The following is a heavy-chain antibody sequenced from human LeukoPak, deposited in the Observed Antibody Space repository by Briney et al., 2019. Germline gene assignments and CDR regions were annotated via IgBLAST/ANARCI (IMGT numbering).Heavy chain of an antibody. D-gene: IGHD6-19*01. J-gene: IGHJ4*02. Sequence: SETLSLTCAVSGGSISSYYWSWIRQPPGKGLEWIGYIYHSVDTKYNASLKSRVTISVDTSKSQFSLKLSSVTAADTAVYYCARGGPNSSGWRIDYWGQGTLVTVSS. CDR1: GGSISSYY. CDR2: IYHSVDT. CDR3: ARGGPNSSGWRIDY. V-gene: IGHV4-59*01.